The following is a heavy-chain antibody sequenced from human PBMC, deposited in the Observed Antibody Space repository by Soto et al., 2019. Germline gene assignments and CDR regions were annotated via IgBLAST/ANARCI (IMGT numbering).Heavy chain of an antibody. CDR1: VGSISSYY. Sequence: PSETLSLTCTVSVGSISSYYWIWIRQPAGKGLEWIGRIYTSGSTNYNPSLKSRVTMSVDTSKNQFSLKLSSVTAADTAVYYCAREESGFNYYDSSGYYRGYFDYWGQGTLVTVSS. J-gene: IGHJ4*02. D-gene: IGHD3-22*01. CDR3: AREESGFNYYDSSGYYRGYFDY. V-gene: IGHV4-4*07. CDR2: IYTSGST.